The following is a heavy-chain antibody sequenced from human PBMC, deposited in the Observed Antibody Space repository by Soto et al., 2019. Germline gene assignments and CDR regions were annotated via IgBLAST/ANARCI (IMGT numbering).Heavy chain of an antibody. J-gene: IGHJ4*02. CDR2: IYSSGSA. D-gene: IGHD3-10*01. CDR1: GGSVSGYY. CDR3: ARSLHDYYAHTGHFYFDN. Sequence: SETLSLTCTVSGGSVSGYYWSWIRQSPGKGLEWIGYIYSSGSATYNPSLQSRITMSVDASKNQFSLKMSSVTAADTAVYYCARSLHDYYAHTGHFYFDNWGQGTLVTVSS. V-gene: IGHV4-59*02.